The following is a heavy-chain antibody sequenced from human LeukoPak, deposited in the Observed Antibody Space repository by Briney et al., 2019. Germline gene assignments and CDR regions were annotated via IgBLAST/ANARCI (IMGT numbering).Heavy chain of an antibody. Sequence: GGSLRLSCAASGFTFSSYSMNWVRQAPGKGLEWVSSISSSSSYIYYADSVKGRFTISRDNAKNSLYLQMNSLRAEDTAVYYCARDSQEYSSGQGFDYWGQGTLVTVSS. CDR2: ISSSSSYI. J-gene: IGHJ4*02. V-gene: IGHV3-21*01. CDR3: ARDSQEYSSGQGFDY. D-gene: IGHD6-19*01. CDR1: GFTFSSYS.